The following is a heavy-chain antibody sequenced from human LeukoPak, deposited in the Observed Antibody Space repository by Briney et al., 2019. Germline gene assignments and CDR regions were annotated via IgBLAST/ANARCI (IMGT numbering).Heavy chain of an antibody. Sequence: ASVKVSCKASGYTFTSYGISWVRQAPGQGLEWMGWISAYNGNTNYAQKLQGRVTMTTDTSTSTAYMELSSLRSEDTAVYYCARAGYSYGYFVAFDIWGQGTMVTVSS. CDR3: ARAGYSYGYFVAFDI. D-gene: IGHD5-18*01. CDR1: GYTFTSYG. J-gene: IGHJ3*02. V-gene: IGHV1-18*01. CDR2: ISAYNGNT.